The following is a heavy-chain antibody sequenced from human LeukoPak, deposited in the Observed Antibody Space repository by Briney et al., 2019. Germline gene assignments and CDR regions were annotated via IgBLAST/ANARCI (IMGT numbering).Heavy chain of an antibody. CDR1: GFTFSSYV. Sequence: GGSLRLSCADSGFTFSSYVMSWVRQAPGKGLEWVSGISDTGDYTYYADSVKGRFTISRDNSQNTLYLQMNTLRAEDTAVYYCAKAYGGNSLCGMDVWGQGTTVTVSS. CDR3: AKAYGGNSLCGMDV. CDR2: ISDTGDYT. V-gene: IGHV3-23*01. J-gene: IGHJ6*02. D-gene: IGHD4-23*01.